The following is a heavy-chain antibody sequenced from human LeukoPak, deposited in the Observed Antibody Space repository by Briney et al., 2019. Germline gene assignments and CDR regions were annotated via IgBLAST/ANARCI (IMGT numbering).Heavy chain of an antibody. CDR3: ARRYYYGSGSYPLDY. D-gene: IGHD3-10*01. J-gene: IGHJ4*02. CDR2: IYPGDSDT. V-gene: IGHV5-51*01. CDR1: GYSFTSYW. Sequence: KSGESLKISCKGSGYSFTSYWIGWVRQMPGKGLEWMGIIYPGDSDTRYSPSFQGQVTISADKSISTAYLQWSSLKASDTAIYYCARRYYYGSGSYPLDYWGQGTLVTVSS.